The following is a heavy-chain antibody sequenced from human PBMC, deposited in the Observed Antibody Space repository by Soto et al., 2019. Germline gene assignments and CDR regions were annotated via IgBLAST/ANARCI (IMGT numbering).Heavy chain of an antibody. Sequence: NPSETLSLPCTVSAVSVTSDEDYWIWIRQSRGEVVDWIGDISNSGSTGYNPSLKTRLSMSVDRSKNQFTLRLPSVPAADTAVYFCATGSGSTYGYFDYWGRGPQVTVSS. J-gene: IGHJ4*02. CDR3: ATGSGSTYGYFDY. CDR1: AVSVTSDEDY. V-gene: IGHV4-30-4*01. D-gene: IGHD3-3*01. CDR2: ISNSGST.